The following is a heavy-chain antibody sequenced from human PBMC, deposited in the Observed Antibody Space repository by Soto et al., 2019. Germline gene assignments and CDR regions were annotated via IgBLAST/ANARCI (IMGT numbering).Heavy chain of an antibody. V-gene: IGHV1-18*01. Sequence: ASVKVSCKASGYTFTSYGISWVRQAPGQGLEWMGWISAYNGNTNYEQKLQGRVSMTTDTSTSTAYMELTSLRSDDTAVYYYARDPSGYSDWFAPWGQGTLVTVSS. J-gene: IGHJ5*02. CDR2: ISAYNGNT. CDR1: GYTFTSYG. D-gene: IGHD6-13*01. CDR3: ARDPSGYSDWFAP.